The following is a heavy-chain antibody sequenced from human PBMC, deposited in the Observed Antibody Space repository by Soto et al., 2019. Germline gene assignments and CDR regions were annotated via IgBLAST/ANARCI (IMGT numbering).Heavy chain of an antibody. J-gene: IGHJ4*02. D-gene: IGHD3-3*01. Sequence: GASVKVSCKASGYTFTGYYMHWVRQAPGQGLEWMGWINPNSGGTNYAQKFQGWVTMTRDTSISTAYMELSRLRSDDTAVYYCARGDFWGGYYTDSHDYWGQGTLVTVSS. CDR2: INPNSGGT. CDR3: ARGDFWGGYYTDSHDY. V-gene: IGHV1-2*04. CDR1: GYTFTGYY.